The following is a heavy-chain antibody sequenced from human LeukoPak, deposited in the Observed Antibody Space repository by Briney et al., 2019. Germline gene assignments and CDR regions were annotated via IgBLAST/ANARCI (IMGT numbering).Heavy chain of an antibody. J-gene: IGHJ4*02. V-gene: IGHV3-23*01. CDR1: GFVFSSYG. Sequence: PGGSLRLSCAASGFVFSSYGMSWVRQAPGKGLEWVSAISGSGSGGSTYYADSVKGRFTISRDNSENTLYLQMNSLRAEDTAVYYCAKYSHYSSGSYDYWGQGTLVTVSS. D-gene: IGHD3-22*01. CDR2: ISGSGSGGST. CDR3: AKYSHYSSGSYDY.